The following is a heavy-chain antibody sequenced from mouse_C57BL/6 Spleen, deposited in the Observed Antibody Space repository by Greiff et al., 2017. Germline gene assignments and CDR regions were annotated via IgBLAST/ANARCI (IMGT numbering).Heavy chain of an antibody. J-gene: IGHJ3*01. CDR3: STLNSDYDDGFAY. CDR2: INPSSGYT. CDR1: GYTFTSYW. D-gene: IGHD2-4*01. V-gene: IGHV1-7*01. Sequence: VQLQEPGAELAKPGASVKLSCKASGYTFTSYWMHWVKQRPGQGLEWIGYINPSSGYTKYNQKFKDKATLTADKSSSTAYMQLSSLTVEDSAVEYCSTLNSDYDDGFAYWGQGTPVTVSA.